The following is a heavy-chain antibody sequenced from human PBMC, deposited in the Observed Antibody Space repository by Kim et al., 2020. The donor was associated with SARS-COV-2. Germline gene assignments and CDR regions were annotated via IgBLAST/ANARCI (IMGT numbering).Heavy chain of an antibody. V-gene: IGHV4-34*01. J-gene: IGHJ3*02. Sequence: SETLSLTCAVYGGSFRGHYWSWIRQPPGKGLEWIGEINQSGSTNYNPSLKSRVTISVDTSRNQFSLKLSSVTAADTAAFYCARGLSAWSDDAFDIWGQG. CDR3: ARGLSAWSDDAFDI. CDR2: INQSGST. D-gene: IGHD6-19*01. CDR1: GGSFRGHY.